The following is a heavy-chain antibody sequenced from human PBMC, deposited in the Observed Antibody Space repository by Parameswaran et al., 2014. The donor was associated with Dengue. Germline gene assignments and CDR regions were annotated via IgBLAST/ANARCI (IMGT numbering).Heavy chain of an antibody. D-gene: IGHD2-21*02. CDR2: TYCRSKCYN. V-gene: IGHV6-1*01. Sequence: KWIRQSPSRGLEWLGRTYCRSKCYNDYAVSVKSRVTINPDTSKNQFSLQLNSVTPEDTAVYYCARERFSYTSDFDAFDIWGQGTMVTVSS. J-gene: IGHJ3*02. CDR3: ARERFSYTSDFDAFDI.